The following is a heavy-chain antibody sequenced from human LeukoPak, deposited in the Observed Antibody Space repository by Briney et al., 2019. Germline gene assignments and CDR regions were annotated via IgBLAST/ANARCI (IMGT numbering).Heavy chain of an antibody. CDR1: SGSISPYY. J-gene: IGHJ4*02. CDR2: ISYGGRA. V-gene: IGHV4-59*08. D-gene: IGHD1-26*01. Sequence: PSHTLSLTCTVSSGSISPYYWSWIRQSPGEKLEWIAYISYGGRAHYNPSLTSRVTISLDTSKNQLSLKLTSVTAADTAVYYCARHSGASPHYFDYWGRGTLVTVSS. CDR3: ARHSGASPHYFDY.